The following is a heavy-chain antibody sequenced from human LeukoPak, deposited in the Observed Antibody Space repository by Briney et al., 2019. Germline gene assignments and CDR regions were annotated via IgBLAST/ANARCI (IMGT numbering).Heavy chain of an antibody. Sequence: GGSLRLSCAASGFTFSTYAMSWVRQAPGKGLEWVSSISSSGDRTFYADSVKDRFTISRDNSENTLYLQMSRLRAEDTAVYYCAKDRPNYHESNGHYYRPNGDYWGQGTLATVSS. D-gene: IGHD3-22*01. CDR1: GFTFSTYA. J-gene: IGHJ4*02. V-gene: IGHV3-23*01. CDR2: ISSSGDRT. CDR3: AKDRPNYHESNGHYYRPNGDY.